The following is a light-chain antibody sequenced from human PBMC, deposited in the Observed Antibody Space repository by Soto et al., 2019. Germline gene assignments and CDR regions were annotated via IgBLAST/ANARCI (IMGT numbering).Light chain of an antibody. V-gene: IGKV3-15*01. J-gene: IGKJ1*01. Sequence: EIAMTHSPATLSQSPGERATLSCRASESVGSELAWYQQKPGQAPRLLISAASIRATGIPDRFSGSGAGTEFTLTISGLQSEDFAVYYCHQYNNWPPWTFGQGTKVDIK. CDR3: HQYNNWPPWT. CDR1: ESVGSE. CDR2: AAS.